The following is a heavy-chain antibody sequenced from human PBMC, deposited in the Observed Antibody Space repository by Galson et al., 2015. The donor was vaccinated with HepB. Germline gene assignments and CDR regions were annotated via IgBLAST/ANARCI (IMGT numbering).Heavy chain of an antibody. D-gene: IGHD6-13*01. CDR2: IIPIFGTA. V-gene: IGHV1-69*13. J-gene: IGHJ1*01. Sequence: SVKVSCKASGGTFSSYAISWVRQAPGQGLEWMGGIIPIFGTANYAQKFQGRVTITADESTSTAYMELSSLRSEDTAVYYCAKVTSSWNSAEYSQHWGQGTLVTVSS. CDR1: GGTFSSYA. CDR3: AKVTSSWNSAEYSQH.